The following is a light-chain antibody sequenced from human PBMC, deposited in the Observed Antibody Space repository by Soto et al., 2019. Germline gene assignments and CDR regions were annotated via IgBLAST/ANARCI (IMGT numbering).Light chain of an antibody. CDR2: GET. Sequence: EIVLTQSPGTLSLSPGERATLSCRASQSVSSSHLAWYQQNPGQAPRLLIYGETSRATGIPDRFSGSGSGTAFTLTISRLEPEDFAVYYCQQDGTSAGTFGQGTKVEIK. CDR1: QSVSSSH. J-gene: IGKJ1*01. CDR3: QQDGTSAGT. V-gene: IGKV3-20*01.